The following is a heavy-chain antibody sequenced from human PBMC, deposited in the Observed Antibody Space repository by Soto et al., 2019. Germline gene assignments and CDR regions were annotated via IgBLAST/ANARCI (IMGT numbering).Heavy chain of an antibody. J-gene: IGHJ6*02. CDR2: IIPIFGTA. V-gene: IGHV1-69*01. CDR1: GGTFSSYA. CDR3: ARCRCDTMITWYYYGMDV. Sequence: QVQLVQSGAEVKKPGSSVKVSCKASGGTFSSYAISWVRQAPGQGLEWMGGIIPIFGTANYAQKFQGRVTITADESTSTAYMELSSLRSEDTAVYYCARCRCDTMITWYYYGMDVCGQGTTVTVSS. D-gene: IGHD3-22*01.